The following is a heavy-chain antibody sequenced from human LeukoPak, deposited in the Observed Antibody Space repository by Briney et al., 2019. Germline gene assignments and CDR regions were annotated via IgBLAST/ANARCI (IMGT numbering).Heavy chain of an antibody. CDR3: ARELRFLEWLLSTGPSNAFDI. CDR2: IYYSGST. J-gene: IGHJ3*02. Sequence: SETLSLTCTVSGGSISSYYCSWIRQPPGKGLEWIGYIYYSGSTNHNPSLNSRVTISVDASKTQSALKVSSVTAADTAVYYSARELRFLEWLLSTGPSNAFDIWGQGTMVTVSS. V-gene: IGHV4-59*01. D-gene: IGHD3-3*01. CDR1: GGSISSYY.